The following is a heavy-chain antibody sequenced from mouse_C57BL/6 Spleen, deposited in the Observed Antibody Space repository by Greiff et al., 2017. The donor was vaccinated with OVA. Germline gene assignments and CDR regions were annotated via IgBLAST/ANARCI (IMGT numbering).Heavy chain of an antibody. CDR2: IYPGDGDT. CDR1: GYAFSSSW. D-gene: IGHD2-3*01. CDR3: ARGPGGYFRYFDY. V-gene: IGHV1-82*01. Sequence: QVQLQQSGPELVKPGASVKISCKASGYAFSSSWMNWVKQRPGKGLEWIGRIYPGDGDTNYNGKFKGKATLTADKSSSTAYMQLSSLTSEDSAVYFCARGPGGYFRYFDYWGQGTTLTVSS. J-gene: IGHJ2*01.